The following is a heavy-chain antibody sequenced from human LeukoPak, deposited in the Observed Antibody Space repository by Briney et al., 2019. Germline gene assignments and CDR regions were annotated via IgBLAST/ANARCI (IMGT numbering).Heavy chain of an antibody. J-gene: IGHJ6*02. CDR1: GYTFTGYY. CDR3: ARDLLTYYDFWSGQPSYYYYGMDV. V-gene: IGHV1-2*02. D-gene: IGHD3-3*01. CDR2: INPNSGGT. Sequence: ASVKVSCKASGYTFTGYYMHWVRQAPGQGLEWMGWINPNSGGTNYAQKFQGRVTMTRDTSISTAYMELSSLRSEDTAVYYCARDLLTYYDFWSGQPSYYYYGMDVWGQGTTVTVSS.